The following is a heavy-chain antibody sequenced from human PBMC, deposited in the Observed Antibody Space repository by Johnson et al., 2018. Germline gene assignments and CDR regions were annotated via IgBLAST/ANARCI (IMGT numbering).Heavy chain of an antibody. CDR2: MSSSGGGT. CDR3: AKALTGAYTFDD. D-gene: IGHD3-16*01. CDR1: GFTLSSYA. J-gene: IGHJ4*02. Sequence: VQLVQSGGGLVQPGGSLRLSCAASGFTLSSYAMNWVRQAPGKGLEWVSGMSSSGGGTYYADAVKGRCILSRDISKKTLYLHLNSLRAEDTAIYYCAKALTGAYTFDDWGQGTLVSVSA. V-gene: IGHV3-23*04.